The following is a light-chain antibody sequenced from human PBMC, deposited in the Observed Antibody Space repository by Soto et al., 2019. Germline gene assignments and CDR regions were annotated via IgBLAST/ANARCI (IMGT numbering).Light chain of an antibody. CDR1: QSVSSSY. CDR2: GAS. J-gene: IGKJ2*01. Sequence: EIVLTQSPGTLSLSPGERATLSCRASQSVSSSYLAWYQQKPGQAPRLLIYGASSRATGIPDRFSGSGSGPDFALTISRLEPEDFEAYYCQQYGSSPYTFGQGTRLEIK. V-gene: IGKV3-20*01. CDR3: QQYGSSPYT.